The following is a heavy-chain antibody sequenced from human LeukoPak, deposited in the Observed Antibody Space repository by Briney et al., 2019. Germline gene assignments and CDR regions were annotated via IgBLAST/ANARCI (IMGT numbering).Heavy chain of an antibody. CDR3: AKEVNYDFWSGYVDY. V-gene: IGHV3-21*04. D-gene: IGHD3-3*01. CDR1: GLTFSRHS. CDR2: ISSGSSYK. Sequence: GGSLRLSCAASGLTFSRHSMNWVRQAPGKGLEWVSSISSGSSYKYYGDSVKGRFTVSRDNGKNSLYLQMNSLRAEDTAVYYCAKEVNYDFWSGYVDYWGQGTLVTVSS. J-gene: IGHJ4*02.